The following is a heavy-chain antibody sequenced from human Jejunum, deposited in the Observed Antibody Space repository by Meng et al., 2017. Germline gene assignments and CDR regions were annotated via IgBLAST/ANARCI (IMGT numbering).Heavy chain of an antibody. D-gene: IGHD1-26*01. CDR1: GFTFSTYS. CDR3: AREDGIVGVSSAFDI. J-gene: IGHJ3*02. CDR2: INGRSNYK. Sequence: GESLKISCIASGFTFSTYSMNWVRQAPGKGLEWVLTINGRSNYKYYADSVKGRVTIPRDNAKNSLYLEMNNLRADDTAVYYCAREDGIVGVSSAFDIWGQGTMVTVSS. V-gene: IGHV3-21*01.